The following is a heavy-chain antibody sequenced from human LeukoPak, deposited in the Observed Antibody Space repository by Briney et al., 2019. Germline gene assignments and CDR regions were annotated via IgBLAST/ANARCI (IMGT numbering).Heavy chain of an antibody. V-gene: IGHV3-64*01. CDR2: ISSNGGST. J-gene: IGHJ5*02. D-gene: IGHD3-10*01. CDR1: GFTFSSYA. Sequence: GGSLRLSCAASGFTFSSYAMHWVRQAPGKGLEYVSAISSNGGSTYYANSVKGRFAISRDNSKNALYLQMGSLRAEDMAVYYCARGGLWFGESHNWFDPWGQGTLVTVSS. CDR3: ARGGLWFGESHNWFDP.